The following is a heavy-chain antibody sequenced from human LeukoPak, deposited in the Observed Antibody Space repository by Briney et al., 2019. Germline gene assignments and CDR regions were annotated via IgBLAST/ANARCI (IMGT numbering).Heavy chain of an antibody. V-gene: IGHV3-21*01. CDR3: ARGADGVSSNSRGWFDP. D-gene: IGHD2-15*01. CDR1: GFTFSSYS. Sequence: GGSLRLSCTASGFTFSSYSMNWVRQAPGKGLEWVSSISTSSSYIYYADSVKGRFTISRDNARNSLYLQMNTMRAEDTAVYSCARGADGVSSNSRGWFDPWGQGTLVTVSS. CDR2: ISTSSSYI. J-gene: IGHJ5*02.